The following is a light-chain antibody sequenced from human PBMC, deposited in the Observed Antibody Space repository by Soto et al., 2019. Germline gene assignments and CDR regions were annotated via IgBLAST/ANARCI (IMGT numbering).Light chain of an antibody. Sequence: GDRVIVTCRASQDIRVDVGWLQQRPGHAPNLLIYAASTLHTGVPSTFTGSGSGTDVNLTLNDLQPEDVATYFCLQDYDYPYPFGQGTKLEI. J-gene: IGKJ2*01. CDR1: QDIRVD. V-gene: IGKV1-6*01. CDR3: LQDYDYPYP. CDR2: AAS.